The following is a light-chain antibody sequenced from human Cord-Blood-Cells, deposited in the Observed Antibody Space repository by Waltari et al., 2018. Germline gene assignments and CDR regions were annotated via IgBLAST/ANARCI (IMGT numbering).Light chain of an antibody. CDR3: QQYGSSPWT. V-gene: IGKV3-20*01. Sequence: EIVLTQSPGTLSLSPGERATLSCRASQSVSSSYLACYQQKPGQAPRLLIYCASSRATGIPDRFSGSGSGTDFTLTISRLEPEDFAVYYCQQYGSSPWTFGQGTKVEIK. CDR2: CAS. J-gene: IGKJ1*01. CDR1: QSVSSSY.